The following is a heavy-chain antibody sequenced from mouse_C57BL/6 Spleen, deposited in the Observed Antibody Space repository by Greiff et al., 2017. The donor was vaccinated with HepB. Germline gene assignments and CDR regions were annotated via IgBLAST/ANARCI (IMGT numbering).Heavy chain of an antibody. V-gene: IGHV5-6*01. CDR1: GFTFSSYG. Sequence: EVQVVESGGDLVKPGGSLKLSCAASGFTFSSYGMSWVRQTPDKRLEWVATISSGGSYTYYPDSVKGRFTISRDNAKNTLYLQMSSLKSEDTAMYYCAREGPYYYGRESYWYFDVWGTGTTVTVSS. CDR3: AREGPYYYGRESYWYFDV. CDR2: ISSGGSYT. J-gene: IGHJ1*03. D-gene: IGHD1-1*01.